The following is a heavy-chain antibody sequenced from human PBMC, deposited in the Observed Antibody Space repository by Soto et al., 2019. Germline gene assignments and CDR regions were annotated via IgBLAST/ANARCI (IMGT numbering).Heavy chain of an antibody. V-gene: IGHV3-48*03. CDR1: GFTFSSYE. CDR2: ISSSGNTI. D-gene: IGHD2-15*01. CDR3: ARDWWISDFSYYYGMDV. Sequence: GGSLRLSCAASGFTFSSYEMNWVRQAPGKGLEWVSYISSSGNTIHYADSVQGRFTISRDNAKNSLFLQMNSLRADDTAVYYCARDWWISDFSYYYGMDVWGQGATVPVSS. J-gene: IGHJ6*02.